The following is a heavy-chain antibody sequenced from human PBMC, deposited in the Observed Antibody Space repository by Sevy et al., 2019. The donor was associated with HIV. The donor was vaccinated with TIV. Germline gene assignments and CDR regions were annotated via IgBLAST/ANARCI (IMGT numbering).Heavy chain of an antibody. CDR3: ARGRVAAADYYFDS. V-gene: IGHV3-11*01. CDR2: ISSGGRII. CDR1: GFSFSDYY. Sequence: GGSLRLSCATSGFSFSDYYMSWIRQAPGKGLEWISYISSGGRIIYYADSVKGRFTISRDNTNNSLYLRMNSLRAEDTAVYYCARGRVAAADYYFDSWGQGTLVTVSS. J-gene: IGHJ4*02. D-gene: IGHD2-15*01.